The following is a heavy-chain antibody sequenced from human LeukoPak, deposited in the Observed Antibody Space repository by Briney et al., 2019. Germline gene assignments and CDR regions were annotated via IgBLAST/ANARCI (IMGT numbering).Heavy chain of an antibody. J-gene: IGHJ5*02. CDR1: GYTFTIYG. CDR2: ISGYNGNT. Sequence: ASVKVSCKTSGYTFTIYGITWVRQAPGQGLEWMGWISGYNGNTKYAKKLQGRVTMTTDTSTSTAYMELRSLRSDDTAIYYCARDWFQDIVVGPAAQGGWFDPWGQGTLVTVSS. CDR3: ARDWFQDIVVGPAAQGGWFDP. D-gene: IGHD2-2*01. V-gene: IGHV1-18*01.